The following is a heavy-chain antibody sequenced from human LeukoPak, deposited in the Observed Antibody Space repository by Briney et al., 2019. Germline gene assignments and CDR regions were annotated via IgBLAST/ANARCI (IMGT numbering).Heavy chain of an antibody. D-gene: IGHD7-27*01. Sequence: SGGSLRLSCAASGFTFSSYTMSWVRQAPGKGLEWVSTITTSDGNTYYADSVKGRFTVSRDNSMNTLFLQMNSLRAEDTAVYYCAKDGGLWVSAHWGDSWGRGTQVTVSS. V-gene: IGHV3-23*01. CDR3: AKDGGLWVSAHWGDS. CDR2: ITTSDGNT. CDR1: GFTFSSYT. J-gene: IGHJ4*02.